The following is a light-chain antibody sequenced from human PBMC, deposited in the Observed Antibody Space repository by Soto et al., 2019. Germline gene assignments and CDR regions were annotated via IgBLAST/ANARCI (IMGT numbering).Light chain of an antibody. Sequence: EIVLTQFPGTLSLSPGERATLSCRASQSVATSYLAWYQQKPGQAPRLLIFGASSRATGIPDRFSGNGSATDFTLTISRLEPEDFALYSCQQYGSSPFTFGPGTTVDIK. J-gene: IGKJ3*01. V-gene: IGKV3-20*01. CDR3: QQYGSSPFT. CDR2: GAS. CDR1: QSVATSY.